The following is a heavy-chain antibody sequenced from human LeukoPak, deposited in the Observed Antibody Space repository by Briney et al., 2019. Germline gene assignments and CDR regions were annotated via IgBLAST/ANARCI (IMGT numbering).Heavy chain of an antibody. V-gene: IGHV4-59*12. CDR3: ARISAAAGTDY. CDR2: IYYTGST. D-gene: IGHD6-13*01. J-gene: IGHJ4*02. Sequence: PSETLSLTCTVSGGSISSYYWSWIRQPPGKGLEWIGYIYYTGSTNYNPSLKSRVTISVDKSKNQFSLKLSSVTAADTAVYYCARISAAAGTDYWGQGTLVTVSS. CDR1: GGSISSYY.